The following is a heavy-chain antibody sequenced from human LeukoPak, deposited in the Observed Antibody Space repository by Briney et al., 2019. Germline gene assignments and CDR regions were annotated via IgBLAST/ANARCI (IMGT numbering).Heavy chain of an antibody. Sequence: GGSLRLSCAASGFTFSSYSMNWVRQAPGKGLEWVSYISSSSSTIYYADSVKGRFTTSRDNAKNSLYLQMNSLRDEDTAVYYCARPALGVYDSSGSYYEPFDYWGQGTLVTVSS. J-gene: IGHJ4*02. CDR1: GFTFSSYS. CDR2: ISSSSSTI. CDR3: ARPALGVYDSSGSYYEPFDY. V-gene: IGHV3-48*02. D-gene: IGHD3-22*01.